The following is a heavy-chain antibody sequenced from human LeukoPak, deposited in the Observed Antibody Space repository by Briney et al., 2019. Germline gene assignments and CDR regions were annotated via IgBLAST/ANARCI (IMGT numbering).Heavy chain of an antibody. CDR2: IKQDGSEN. D-gene: IGHD3-9*01. CDR3: ATYWRYFDWLLSDI. CDR1: GFTFSDHY. Sequence: GGSLRLSCAASGFTFSDHYMDWVRQAPGKGLECVANIKQDGSENHYVDSVKGRFTISRDNAKNSLSLQMNSLRAEDTAVYYCATYWRYFDWLLSDIWGLGTMVTVSS. J-gene: IGHJ3*02. V-gene: IGHV3-7*05.